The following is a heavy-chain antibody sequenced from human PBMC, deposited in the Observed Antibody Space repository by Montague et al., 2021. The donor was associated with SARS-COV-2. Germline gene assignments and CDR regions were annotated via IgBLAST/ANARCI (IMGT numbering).Heavy chain of an antibody. D-gene: IGHD2-21*02. V-gene: IGHV3-30*04. CDR1: RFTFSSYA. CDR3: ARDSVTDGPYGIDV. Sequence: SLRLSCAASRFTFSSYAMHWVRQAPGKGLEWVTGIAYNGSDKYYVDSVKGRFTISRDNSKNTLYLQMNSLRAEDTAVYYCARDSVTDGPYGIDVWGQGTTVIVYS. CDR2: IAYNGSDK. J-gene: IGHJ6*02.